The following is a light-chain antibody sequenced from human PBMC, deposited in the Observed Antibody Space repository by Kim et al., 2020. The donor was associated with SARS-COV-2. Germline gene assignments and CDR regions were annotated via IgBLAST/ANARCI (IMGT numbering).Light chain of an antibody. J-gene: IGLJ2*01. V-gene: IGLV1-51*01. Sequence: QSVLTQPPSLSAAPGQKVTISCSGSTSNIGNNYVSWYQQFPGTAPILLIYDNDKRPSGIPDRFSGSKSGTSATLDISGLQTGDEADYYCGTWDSGLSAHVVFGGGTRLTVL. CDR3: GTWDSGLSAHVV. CDR1: TSNIGNNY. CDR2: DND.